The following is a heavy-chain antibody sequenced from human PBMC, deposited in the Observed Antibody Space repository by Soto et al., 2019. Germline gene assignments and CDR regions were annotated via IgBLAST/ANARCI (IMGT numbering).Heavy chain of an antibody. D-gene: IGHD6-13*01. J-gene: IGHJ6*02. V-gene: IGHV5-51*01. Sequence: PGESLKISCKASGYTFSSYWLAWVRQMPGKGLDWMGIFYPGDSRTTYNPSFEGQVTFSADKSISTAYLQWNSLKASDTALYYCARTAAAGKYYYGVDVWGQGTTVTVSS. CDR2: FYPGDSRT. CDR1: GYTFSSYW. CDR3: ARTAAAGKYYYGVDV.